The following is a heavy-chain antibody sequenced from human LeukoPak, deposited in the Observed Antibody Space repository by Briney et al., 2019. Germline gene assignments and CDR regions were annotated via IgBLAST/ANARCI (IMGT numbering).Heavy chain of an antibody. CDR2: ISAYNGNT. Sequence: ASVKVSCKASGYTFTSYGISWVRQAPGQGLEWMGWISAYNGNTNYAQKLQGRVTMTTDTSTSTAYMELRSLRSDDTAVYYCARVWDIVVVVASYFDYWGRGTLVTVSS. V-gene: IGHV1-18*01. D-gene: IGHD2-15*01. J-gene: IGHJ4*02. CDR1: GYTFTSYG. CDR3: ARVWDIVVVVASYFDY.